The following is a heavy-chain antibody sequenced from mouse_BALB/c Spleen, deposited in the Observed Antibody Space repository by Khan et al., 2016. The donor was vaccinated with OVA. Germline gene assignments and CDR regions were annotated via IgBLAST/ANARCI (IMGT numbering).Heavy chain of an antibody. J-gene: IGHJ4*01. D-gene: IGHD1-1*02. CDR1: GFSFTDYG. V-gene: IGHV2-6-5*01. Sequence: QVQLKESGPGLVAPSQSLSITCTVSGFSFTDYGVSWIRQPPGKGLEWLGVICGGCNASYNAAHRSRLSISTVNSKCQVFLEMSSLQTDDTAMYDCVKGDWSYDYALDYWGQGTSVTVSS. CDR2: ICGGCNA. CDR3: VKGDWSYDYALDY.